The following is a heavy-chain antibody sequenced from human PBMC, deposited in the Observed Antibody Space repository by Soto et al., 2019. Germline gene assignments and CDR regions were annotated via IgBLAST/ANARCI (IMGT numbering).Heavy chain of an antibody. CDR2: INSNGDNT. J-gene: IGHJ5*02. Sequence: EVQLLESGGGLVQPGGSLRLPCAASGFTFNIYAMTWVRRAPGKGLEWVSGINSNGDNTYYAGSLKGRFTVSRDNSKSTLYLQMNGLRAEDTAVYYCARGVPGWFDPWGQGALVTVSS. CDR1: GFTFNIYA. V-gene: IGHV3-23*01. CDR3: ARGVPGWFDP. D-gene: IGHD7-27*01.